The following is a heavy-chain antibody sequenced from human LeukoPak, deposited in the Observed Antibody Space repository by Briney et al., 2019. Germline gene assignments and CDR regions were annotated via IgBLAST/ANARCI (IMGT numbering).Heavy chain of an antibody. CDR3: AGHRGITMVRGAPVDY. CDR2: IYYSGST. J-gene: IGHJ4*02. V-gene: IGHV4-39*01. D-gene: IGHD3-10*01. Sequence: SETLSLTCTVSGGSISSSSYYWGWIRQPPGKGLEWIGSIYYSGSTYYNPSLKSRVTISVGTSKNQFSLKLSSVTAADTAVYYCAGHRGITMVRGAPVDYWGQGTLVTVSS. CDR1: GGSISSSSYY.